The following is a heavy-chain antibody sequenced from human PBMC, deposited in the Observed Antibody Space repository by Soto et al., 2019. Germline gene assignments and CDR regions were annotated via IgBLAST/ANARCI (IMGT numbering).Heavy chain of an antibody. Sequence: SETLSLTCTVSGGSISSYYWSWIRQPPGKGLEWIGYIYYSGSTNYNPSLKSRVTISVDKSKNQFSLKLSSVTAADTAVYYCARSNYGGNDYWGQGTLVTVSS. D-gene: IGHD4-17*01. J-gene: IGHJ4*02. CDR3: ARSNYGGNDY. CDR1: GGSISSYY. CDR2: IYYSGST. V-gene: IGHV4-59*12.